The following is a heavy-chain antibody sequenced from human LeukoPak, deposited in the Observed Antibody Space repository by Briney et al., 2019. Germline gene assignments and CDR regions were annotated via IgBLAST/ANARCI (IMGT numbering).Heavy chain of an antibody. Sequence: GGSLRLSCAASGFTFIDYTMNWVRQAPGKGLEWVSSISSSSSYIYYADSVKGRFTISRDNSKNTLYLQMNSLRAEDTAVYYCAKDLSVYWGQGTLVTVSS. V-gene: IGHV3-21*04. J-gene: IGHJ4*02. CDR3: AKDLSVY. CDR1: GFTFIDYT. CDR2: ISSSSSYI.